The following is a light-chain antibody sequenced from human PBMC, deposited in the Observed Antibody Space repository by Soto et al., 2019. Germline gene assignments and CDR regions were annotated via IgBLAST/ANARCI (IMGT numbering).Light chain of an antibody. J-gene: IGLJ1*01. CDR2: EVS. CDR3: SSYTSSSPYV. Sequence: QSALTQPASVSGSPGQSITISCTGTTTDIGGYNFVSWYQQHPGKAPKLMIYEVSNRPSGASIRFSGSKSGTTASLTISVLQADDEADYYCSSYTSSSPYVFGSGTKLTVL. CDR1: TTDIGGYNF. V-gene: IGLV2-14*01.